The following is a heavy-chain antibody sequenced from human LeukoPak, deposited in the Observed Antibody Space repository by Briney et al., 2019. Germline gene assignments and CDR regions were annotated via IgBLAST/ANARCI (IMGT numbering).Heavy chain of an antibody. Sequence: SVKVSCKASGGTFSSYAISWVRQAPGQGLEWMGGIIPIFGTANYAQKFQGRVTITADKSTSTAYMELSSLRSEDTAVYYCARDYDGDYGNWFDPWGQGTLVTVSS. J-gene: IGHJ5*02. CDR2: IIPIFGTA. D-gene: IGHD4-17*01. CDR1: GGTFSSYA. CDR3: ARDYDGDYGNWFDP. V-gene: IGHV1-69*06.